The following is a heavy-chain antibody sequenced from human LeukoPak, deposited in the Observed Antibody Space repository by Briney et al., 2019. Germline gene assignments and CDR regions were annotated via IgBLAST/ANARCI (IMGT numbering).Heavy chain of an antibody. D-gene: IGHD2-2*01. J-gene: IGHJ4*02. CDR2: ISGSGGST. CDR1: GFTFSSYA. CDR3: AKSSPRRGIEAAADPAIDY. V-gene: IGHV3-23*01. Sequence: GGSLRLSCAASGFTFSSYAMSWVRQAPGKGLEWVSDISGSGGSTYYADSVKGRFTISRDNSKNTLYLQMNSLRAEDTAVYYCAKSSPRRGIEAAADPAIDYWGQGTLVSVSS.